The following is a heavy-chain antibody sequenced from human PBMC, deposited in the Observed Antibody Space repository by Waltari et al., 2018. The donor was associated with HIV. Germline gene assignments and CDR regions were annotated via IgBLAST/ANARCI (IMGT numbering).Heavy chain of an antibody. Sequence: QVQLVQSGAEVKKPGASVKVSCKASGYTFTSYYMHWVRQAPGQGLEWMGIINPRGGSTSYAQKFQGRVTMTRDTSTSTVYMELSSLRSEDTAVYYCARDGEGYGGNSAVFDYWGQGTLVTVSS. CDR3: ARDGEGYGGNSAVFDY. V-gene: IGHV1-46*01. CDR2: INPRGGST. J-gene: IGHJ4*02. D-gene: IGHD4-17*01. CDR1: GYTFTSYY.